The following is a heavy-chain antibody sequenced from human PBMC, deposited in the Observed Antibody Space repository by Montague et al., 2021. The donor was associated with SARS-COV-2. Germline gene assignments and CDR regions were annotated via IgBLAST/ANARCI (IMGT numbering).Heavy chain of an antibody. D-gene: IGHD2-2*01. Sequence: SVKVSCKASGYTFINYGISWVRQAPGQGLEWMGCTSGDNSNTNYAQKVQGRVTMTTDTSTSTAYMELRSLRSDDTAVYFCARDYYCISTSCHDTFDIWGQGTVVTVSS. CDR3: ARDYYCISTSCHDTFDI. CDR2: TSGDNSNT. CDR1: GYTFINYG. J-gene: IGHJ3*02. V-gene: IGHV1-18*01.